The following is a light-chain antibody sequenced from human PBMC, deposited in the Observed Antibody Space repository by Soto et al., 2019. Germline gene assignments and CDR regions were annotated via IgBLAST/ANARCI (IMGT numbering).Light chain of an antibody. CDR1: SGHSSYS. V-gene: IGLV4-69*01. CDR2: LNSDGSH. CDR3: QTWGTGIQV. Sequence: QLVLTQSPSASASLGASVKLTCTLSSGHSSYSIAWHQQQPEKGPRYLMNLNSDGSHNKGDGIPDRFSGSSSGAERYLTISRLQSEDEGDYYCQTWGTGIQVFGGGTKLTVL. J-gene: IGLJ3*02.